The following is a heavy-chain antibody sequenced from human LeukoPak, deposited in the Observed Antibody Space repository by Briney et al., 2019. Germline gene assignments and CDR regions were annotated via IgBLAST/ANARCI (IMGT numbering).Heavy chain of an antibody. J-gene: IGHJ4*02. CDR2: IIPIFGTA. CDR3: ARDVVSGSYFSWFDY. Sequence: GASVKVSCKASGGTFSSYAISWVRQAPGQGLEWMGGIIPIFGTANYAQKFQGRVTITADESTSTAYMELSSLRSEDTAVYYCARDVVSGSYFSWFDYWGQGTLVTVSS. CDR1: GGTFSSYA. D-gene: IGHD1-26*01. V-gene: IGHV1-69*13.